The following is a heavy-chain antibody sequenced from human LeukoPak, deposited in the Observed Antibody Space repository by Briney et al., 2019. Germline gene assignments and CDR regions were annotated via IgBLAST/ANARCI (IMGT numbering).Heavy chain of an antibody. CDR1: GFSVSDPLSY. D-gene: IGHD3-9*01. CDR3: ARLTKGRYFDYIFAF. J-gene: IGHJ4*02. Sequence: SQTLSLTCTVSGFSVSDPLSYWGWVRPPPGKGLGWIAEINFIGRTSYNSSLNSRVTMSVDTSKNQFSLKMTSLTAADTAVYFCARLTKGRYFDYIFAFWGQGILVTASS. V-gene: IGHV4-39*01. CDR2: INFIGRT.